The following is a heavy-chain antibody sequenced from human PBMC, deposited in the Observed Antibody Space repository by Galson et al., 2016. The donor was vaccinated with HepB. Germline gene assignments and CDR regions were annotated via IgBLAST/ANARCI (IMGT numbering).Heavy chain of an antibody. Sequence: RSLRLSCAASGFTLSTYGMHWVRQGPGKGLEWVAVIWYDGSNKYYADSVKGRFTISRDNSKNTLYLQMNSLRAEDTAVYYCARELHRIKYFDYWGQGTLVTVSS. V-gene: IGHV3-33*01. J-gene: IGHJ4*02. CDR1: GFTLSTYG. D-gene: IGHD4-11*01. CDR2: IWYDGSNK. CDR3: ARELHRIKYFDY.